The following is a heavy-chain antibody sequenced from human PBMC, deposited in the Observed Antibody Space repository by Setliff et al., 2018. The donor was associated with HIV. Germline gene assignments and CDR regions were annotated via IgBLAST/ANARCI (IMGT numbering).Heavy chain of an antibody. Sequence: ASVKVSCKASGYTFSAYYVHWVRQAPGQGLEWMGWMNPNSGGANYAQKFQGRVTMTRDTSISTAYMELSRLRSDDTAVYYCARNPDTSGYLYYYYYMDVWGKGTTVTVSS. J-gene: IGHJ6*03. D-gene: IGHD3-22*01. CDR2: MNPNSGGA. CDR3: ARNPDTSGYLYYYYYMDV. V-gene: IGHV1-2*02. CDR1: GYTFSAYY.